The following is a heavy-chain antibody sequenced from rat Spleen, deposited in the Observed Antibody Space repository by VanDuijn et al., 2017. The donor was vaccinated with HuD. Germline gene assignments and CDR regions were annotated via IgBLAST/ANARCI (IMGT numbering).Heavy chain of an antibody. V-gene: IGHV5-25*01. D-gene: IGHD1-12*02. CDR1: GFTFSDYY. CDR3: ATHYYDGTYYWYFDF. CDR2: ISTSGGST. Sequence: EVQLVESGGGLVQPGRSMKLSCAASGFTFSDYYMAWVRQAPTKGLEWVASISTSGGSTYYRDSVKGRFTVSRDNAKSTLYLQMDSLRSEDTATYYCATHYYDGTYYWYFDFWGPGTMVTVSS. J-gene: IGHJ1*01.